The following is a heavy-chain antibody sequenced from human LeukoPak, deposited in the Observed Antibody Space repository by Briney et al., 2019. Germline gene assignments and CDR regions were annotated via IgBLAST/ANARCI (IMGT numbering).Heavy chain of an antibody. Sequence: SVKVSCKASGGTFSSYAISWVRQAPGQRLEWMGGIIPIFGTANYAQKFQGRVTITTDESTSTAYMELSSLRSEDTAVYYCASGDCTGGSCHVPWEARKRWAFNAFDIWGQGTMVTVSS. CDR3: ASGDCTGGSCHVPWEARKRWAFNAFDI. J-gene: IGHJ3*02. D-gene: IGHD2-15*01. CDR1: GGTFSSYA. V-gene: IGHV1-69*05. CDR2: IIPIFGTA.